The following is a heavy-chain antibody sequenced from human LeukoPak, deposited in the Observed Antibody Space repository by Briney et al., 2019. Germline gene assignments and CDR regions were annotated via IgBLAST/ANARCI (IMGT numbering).Heavy chain of an antibody. V-gene: IGHV4-39*07. CDR2: IYYSGST. CDR1: GGSISSSSYY. CDR3: ARGSRSGSYSRGAFEI. Sequence: PSETLSLTWTVSGGSISSSSYYWGWIRQPPGKGLEWIGGIYYSGSTYYNPSLKSRVTISVDTSKNQFSLKLSSVTAADTAVYYCARGSRSGSYSRGAFEIWGQGTMVTVSS. J-gene: IGHJ3*02. D-gene: IGHD1-26*01.